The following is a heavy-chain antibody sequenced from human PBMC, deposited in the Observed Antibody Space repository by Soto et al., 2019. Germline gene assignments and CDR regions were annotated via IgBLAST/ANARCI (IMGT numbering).Heavy chain of an antibody. Sequence: GGSLRLSCAASGFTFSSYSMNWVRQAPGKGLEWVSSISSSSSYIYYADSVKGRFTISRDNAKNSLYLQMNSLRAEDTAVYYCARDLTTTVTTSPFDYWGQGTLVTVSS. D-gene: IGHD4-17*01. CDR1: GFTFSSYS. CDR2: ISSSSSYI. J-gene: IGHJ4*02. V-gene: IGHV3-21*01. CDR3: ARDLTTTVTTSPFDY.